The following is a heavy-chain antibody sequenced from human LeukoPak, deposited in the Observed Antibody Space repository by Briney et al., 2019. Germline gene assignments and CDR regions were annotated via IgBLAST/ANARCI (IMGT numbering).Heavy chain of an antibody. CDR1: RGSIFSSNW. CDR3: ARGRFGVKYDAFDI. V-gene: IGHV4-4*02. J-gene: IGHJ3*02. D-gene: IGHD3-10*01. CDR2: IFHSGST. Sequence: SETLSLTCAVSRGSIFSSNWWSWVRQPPGKGLEWIGQIFHSGSTSYSPSLKSRVTISVDKSKNQFSLKLSSVTAADTAVYYCARGRFGVKYDAFDIWGQGTMVTVSS.